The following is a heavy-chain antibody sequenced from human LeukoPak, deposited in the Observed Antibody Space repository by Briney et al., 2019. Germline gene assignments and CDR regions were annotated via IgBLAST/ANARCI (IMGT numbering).Heavy chain of an antibody. Sequence: GASVKVSCKASGYTFTSYDINWVRQATGQGLEGRGWMNPNSGNTGYAQRFQGRVTMTRSISTSTAYMELSSLGSEDTAVYYCARGYSASWSQDNWFDPWGQGTLVTVSS. CDR2: MNPNSGNT. D-gene: IGHD6-13*01. CDR3: ARGYSASWSQDNWFDP. V-gene: IGHV1-8*01. J-gene: IGHJ5*02. CDR1: GYTFTSYD.